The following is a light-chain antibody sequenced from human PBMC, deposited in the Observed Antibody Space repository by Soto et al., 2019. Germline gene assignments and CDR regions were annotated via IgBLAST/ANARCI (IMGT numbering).Light chain of an antibody. CDR3: QHYGRYSST. CDR1: QSINNW. V-gene: IGKV1-5*03. CDR2: EAS. J-gene: IGKJ2*01. Sequence: DIQMTQSPSTLSASVGDRVTITCRASQSINNWLAWYQQQPGNAPKLLIYEASSVLSGVPSMFSGSGSGKEFTLTISSLEPDDVADYYCQHYGRYSSTFGQGTKLDI.